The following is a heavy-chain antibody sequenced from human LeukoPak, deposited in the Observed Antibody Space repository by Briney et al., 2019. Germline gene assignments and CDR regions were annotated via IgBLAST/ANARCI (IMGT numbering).Heavy chain of an antibody. J-gene: IGHJ4*02. D-gene: IGHD1-26*01. CDR3: AKPPLKGGGY. CDR1: GFSFSSYG. CDR2: IRYDGSNK. Sequence: GGSLRLSCAASGFSFSSYGMHWVRQAPGKGLEWVAFIRYDGSNKYYADSVKGRFTISRDNSKNTLYLQMNSLRVEDSAVYYCAKPPLKGGGYWGQGTLVTVSS. V-gene: IGHV3-30*02.